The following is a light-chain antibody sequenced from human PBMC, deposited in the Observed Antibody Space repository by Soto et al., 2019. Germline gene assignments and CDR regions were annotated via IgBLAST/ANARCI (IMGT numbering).Light chain of an antibody. J-gene: IGKJ5*01. V-gene: IGKV3-11*01. CDR1: HSVGTD. CDR2: DAS. Sequence: FLTQSPGTLSVSPGTVAXLSCRASHSVGTDLAWYQQKPGQAPQILIYDASKRATGISDRFSGSGSGTDFTLIINRLDPEDSAVYYCQHNGRSFGQGTRLEIK. CDR3: QHNGRS.